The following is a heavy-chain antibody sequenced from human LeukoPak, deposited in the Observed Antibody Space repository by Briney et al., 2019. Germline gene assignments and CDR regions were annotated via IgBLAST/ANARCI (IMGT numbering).Heavy chain of an antibody. CDR3: AREKIGYYDGSGRGWFDP. CDR1: GGSISSSSYS. CDR2: VYYSGST. Sequence: SETLSLTCTVSGGSISSSSYSWGWIRQPPGKGLEWIGSVYYSGSTYYNSSLKSRVTISVDTSKNQFSLKLSSVTAADTAVYYCAREKIGYYDGSGRGWFDPWGQGTLVTVSS. D-gene: IGHD3-22*01. J-gene: IGHJ5*02. V-gene: IGHV4-39*07.